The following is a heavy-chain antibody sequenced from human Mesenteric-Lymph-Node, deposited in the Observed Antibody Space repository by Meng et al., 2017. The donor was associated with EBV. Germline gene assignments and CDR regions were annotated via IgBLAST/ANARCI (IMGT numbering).Heavy chain of an antibody. CDR1: GGSVSSGGYS. CDR3: ARRGIAEGFDF. V-gene: IGHV4-30-2*01. Sequence: QLQESGSGLVKPQQTLSLTCAVSGGSVSSGGYSWSWIRQPPGKGLEWIGYIYHFGSPNYNPSLKSRVTISVDRSKNQFSLNLTSMTAADTAVYYCARRGIAEGFDFWGQGTLVTVSS. J-gene: IGHJ4*02. CDR2: IYHFGSP.